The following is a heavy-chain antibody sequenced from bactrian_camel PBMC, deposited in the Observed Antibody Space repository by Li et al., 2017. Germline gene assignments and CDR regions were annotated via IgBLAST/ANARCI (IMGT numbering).Heavy chain of an antibody. J-gene: IGHJ4*01. CDR2: IAIGGAT. CDR3: KTDPPRTVVSPCVENSDYITDH. V-gene: IGHV3S53*01. D-gene: IGHD4*01. Sequence: HVQLVESGGGSVEAGESLKLSCQMSGLTTRYSFGWFRQAPGKEREGVAAIAIGGATTYSDSVIGRFTISRDNDKNTLYLQMNSLKPEDTAMYYCKTDPPRTVVSPCVENSDYITDHWGQGTQVTVS. CDR1: GLTTRYS.